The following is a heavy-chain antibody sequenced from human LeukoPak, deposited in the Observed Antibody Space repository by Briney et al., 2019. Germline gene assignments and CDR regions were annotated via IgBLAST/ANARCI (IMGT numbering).Heavy chain of an antibody. Sequence: ASVKVSCKASRCTFTSYGISWVRQAPGQGLEWMGWISAYNGNTNYAQKFQGRVTMSTDTSTSTAYMELRSLRSDDTAVYYCERGGMVVVVIDLDYWGQGTLVTVSS. J-gene: IGHJ4*02. D-gene: IGHD3-22*01. CDR3: ERGGMVVVVIDLDY. CDR2: ISAYNGNT. V-gene: IGHV1-18*01. CDR1: RCTFTSYG.